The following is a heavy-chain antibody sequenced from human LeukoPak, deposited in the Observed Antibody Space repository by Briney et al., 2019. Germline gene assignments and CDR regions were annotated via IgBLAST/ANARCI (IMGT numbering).Heavy chain of an antibody. Sequence: GGSLRLSCAASGFTFNIYAMSWVRQAPGKGLEWVSGISDSGAGTFYADSVKGRFTISRDNSDNTLHLQMNSLRAEDTAIYYCVMSHFWGAYVYYYHYMDVWGKGTTVTVSS. D-gene: IGHD3-3*01. J-gene: IGHJ6*03. CDR3: VMSHFWGAYVYYYHYMDV. CDR2: ISDSGAGT. CDR1: GFTFNIYA. V-gene: IGHV3-23*01.